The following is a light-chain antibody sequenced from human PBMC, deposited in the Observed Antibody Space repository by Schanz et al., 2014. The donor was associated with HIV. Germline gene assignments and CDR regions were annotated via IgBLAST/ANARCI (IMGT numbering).Light chain of an antibody. CDR1: SSDVGSYNL. CDR2: EGS. V-gene: IGLV2-23*03. Sequence: QSVLTQPASVSGSPGQSITISCTGTSSDVGSYNLVSWYQQHPGKAPKLMIYEGSKRPSGVSNRFSGSKSGNTPSLTISGLQAEDEADYYCCSYAGSSTFHVLFGGGTKVTVL. CDR3: CSYAGSSTFHVL. J-gene: IGLJ2*01.